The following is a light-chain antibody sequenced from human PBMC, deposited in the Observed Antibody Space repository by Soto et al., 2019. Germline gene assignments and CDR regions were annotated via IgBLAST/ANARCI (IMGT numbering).Light chain of an antibody. CDR2: KAS. V-gene: IGKV1-5*03. CDR1: QTISSW. CDR3: QQYNSYSR. Sequence: DIQMTPSPSTLSASVGDRVTITCRASQTISSWSAWYQQKPGKAPKLLIYKASSLESGVPSRFSGSGSGSEFTLTISSLQPDDFATYYCQQYNSYSRFGQGTKVDIK. J-gene: IGKJ1*01.